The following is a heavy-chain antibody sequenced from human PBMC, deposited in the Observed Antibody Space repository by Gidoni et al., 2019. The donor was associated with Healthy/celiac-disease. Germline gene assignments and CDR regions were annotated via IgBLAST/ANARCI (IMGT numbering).Heavy chain of an antibody. V-gene: IGHV3-74*01. D-gene: IGHD2-15*01. CDR2: MNSDGSST. Sequence: EVQLVESGGGLVQPVGSLRLSCAPSGFTFSIYWMHWVRQAPGKGRGWVESMNSDGSSTSYADSVKGRFTISRDNAKNTLYLQMNSLRAEDTAVYYCARDLGVVVVAARTHWFDPWGQGTLVTVSS. CDR1: GFTFSIYW. J-gene: IGHJ5*02. CDR3: ARDLGVVVVAARTHWFDP.